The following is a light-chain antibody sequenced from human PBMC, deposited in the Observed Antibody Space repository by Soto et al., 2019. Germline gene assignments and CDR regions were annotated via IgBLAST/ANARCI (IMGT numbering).Light chain of an antibody. CDR1: SSNIGNNY. J-gene: IGLJ1*01. V-gene: IGLV1-51*01. CDR2: DNN. Sequence: QSVLTQPPSVSAAPGQKVTISCSGSSSNIGNNYVSWYQQLPGKAPKLLIYDNNKRPSGIPDRFSGSKSGTSATLGITGLQTGDEADYYCGTWDSSLSAYVFGTGTKLTVL. CDR3: GTWDSSLSAYV.